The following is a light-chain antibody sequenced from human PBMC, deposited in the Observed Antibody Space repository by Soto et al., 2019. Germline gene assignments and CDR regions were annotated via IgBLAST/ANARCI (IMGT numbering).Light chain of an antibody. CDR2: LNSDDSH. Sequence: QLVLTQSPSASASLGASVKLTCTLSSGHSSYAIAWHQQQPEKGPRYLMKLNSDDSHSKGDGIPDRFSGSSSGAERYLTISSLQSEDEADYYCQTWGTGIPGVFGGGTKLTVL. CDR1: SGHSSYA. V-gene: IGLV4-69*01. J-gene: IGLJ3*02. CDR3: QTWGTGIPGV.